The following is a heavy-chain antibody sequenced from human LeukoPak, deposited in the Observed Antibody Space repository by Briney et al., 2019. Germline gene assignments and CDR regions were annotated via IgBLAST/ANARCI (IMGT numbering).Heavy chain of an antibody. CDR1: VYIFSDYP. V-gene: IGHV3-23*01. CDR3: ARRLITMVTNDAFDI. Sequence: GGSQTLPCALWVYIFSDYPMNWAPQAPGKGLYWVSTFSGSDNSTYYADSVKGRFTISRDNSKKTLYLQMNSLRAEDTAVYYCARRLITMVTNDAFDIWGQGTMVTVSS. CDR2: FSGSDNST. D-gene: IGHD3-10*01. J-gene: IGHJ3*02.